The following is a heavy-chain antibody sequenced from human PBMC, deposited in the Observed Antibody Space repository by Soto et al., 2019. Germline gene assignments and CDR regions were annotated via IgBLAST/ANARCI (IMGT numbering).Heavy chain of an antibody. V-gene: IGHV3-30*18. J-gene: IGHJ5*02. Sequence: QVQLVESGGGVVQPGTSLRLSCAASGFSFSGYGMHWVRQAPDKGLEWVAIISYDGGNRYYAESVKGRFTISRDNSKNTVFLEMKSLRSEDTAMYYCAKTLLLYSGSNDDSWGQGTQVTVTS. D-gene: IGHD1-26*01. CDR2: ISYDGGNR. CDR1: GFSFSGYG. CDR3: AKTLLLYSGSNDDS.